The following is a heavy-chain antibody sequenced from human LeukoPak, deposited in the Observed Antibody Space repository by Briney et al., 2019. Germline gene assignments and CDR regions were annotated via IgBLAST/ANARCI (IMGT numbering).Heavy chain of an antibody. J-gene: IGHJ4*02. Sequence: GRSLSLSCAASGFTFSSYGMHWVRQAPGKGLEWVAVISYDGSNKYYADSVKGRFTISRDNSKNTLYLQMNSLRAEDTAVYYCAKDLSAYYDSSGYSNYWGQGTLVTVSS. CDR2: ISYDGSNK. CDR3: AKDLSAYYDSSGYSNY. V-gene: IGHV3-30*18. CDR1: GFTFSSYG. D-gene: IGHD3-22*01.